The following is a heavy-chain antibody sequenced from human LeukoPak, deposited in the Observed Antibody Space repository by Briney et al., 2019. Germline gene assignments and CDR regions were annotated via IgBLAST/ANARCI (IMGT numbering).Heavy chain of an antibody. Sequence: GGSLRLSCAASGFTFSSYAMHWVRQAPGKGLEWVAVISYDGSDKYYADSVKGRFTISRDNSKNPLYLQMNSLRAEDTAVYYCARETGYSSSWAQDYYYGMDVWGQGTTVTVSS. J-gene: IGHJ6*02. V-gene: IGHV3-30-3*01. CDR2: ISYDGSDK. D-gene: IGHD6-13*01. CDR3: ARETGYSSSWAQDYYYGMDV. CDR1: GFTFSSYA.